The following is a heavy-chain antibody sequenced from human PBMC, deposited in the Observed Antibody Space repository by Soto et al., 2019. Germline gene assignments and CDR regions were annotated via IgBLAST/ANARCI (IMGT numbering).Heavy chain of an antibody. D-gene: IGHD5-18*01. V-gene: IGHV3-7*01. CDR3: ARDRIHLDY. J-gene: IGHJ4*02. CDR2: IKHDGSEK. Sequence: EVQLVESGGGLVQPGGSLKLTCSASGFTFSTYWLTWVRQAPGKGLEWVANIKHDGSEKFYVASVKGRFTISRDNAKNSVYLQMHSLSAEDTAVYYCARDRIHLDYWGQGTLVTVAS. CDR1: GFTFSTYW.